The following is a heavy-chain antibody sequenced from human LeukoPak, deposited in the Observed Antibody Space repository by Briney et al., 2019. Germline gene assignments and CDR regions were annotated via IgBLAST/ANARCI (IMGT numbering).Heavy chain of an antibody. CDR1: GYTFTSYG. J-gene: IGHJ6*03. D-gene: IGHD5-18*01. CDR2: SSAYNGNT. CDR3: ARDFRGYSYGYLYYYYYMVV. Sequence: ASVTVSCKAAGYTFTSYGISWVRQAPGQGLEWRGWSSAYNGNTNYAQKLQGRVTMTTDTSTSTAYMELRSLRSDATAVYYCARDFRGYSYGYLYYYYYMVVWGQGTTVTVSS. V-gene: IGHV1-18*01.